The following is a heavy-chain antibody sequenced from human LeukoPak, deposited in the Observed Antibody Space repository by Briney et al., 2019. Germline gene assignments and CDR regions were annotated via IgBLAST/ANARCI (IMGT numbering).Heavy chain of an antibody. CDR3: ARDSGLASSGYFHY. Sequence: PVGSLRLSCAASGFTVSSNYMSWVRQAPGKGLEWVSVIYSGGSTYYADSVKGRFTISRHNSKNTLYLQMNSLRAEDTAVYYCARDSGLASSGYFHYWGQGTLVTASP. CDR2: IYSGGST. CDR1: GFTVSSNY. V-gene: IGHV3-53*04. D-gene: IGHD3-22*01. J-gene: IGHJ4*02.